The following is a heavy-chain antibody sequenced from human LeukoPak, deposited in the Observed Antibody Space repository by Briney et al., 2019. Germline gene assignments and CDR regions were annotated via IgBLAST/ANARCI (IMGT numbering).Heavy chain of an antibody. Sequence: GGSLRLSCAASGFILSNYRMNWVRQAPGKGLEWVSVFYASGGTFYTDSVKGRFTISRDTSTNSLYLQMSSLRTEDTAVYFCAAKGNGYTGIYVFAHWGKGTLVTVSS. CDR1: GFILSNYR. CDR3: AAKGNGYTGIYVFAH. D-gene: IGHD5-12*01. J-gene: IGHJ4*02. CDR2: FYASGGT. V-gene: IGHV3-66*01.